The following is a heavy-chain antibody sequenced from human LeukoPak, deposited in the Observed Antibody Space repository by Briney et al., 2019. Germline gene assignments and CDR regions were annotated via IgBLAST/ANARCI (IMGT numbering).Heavy chain of an antibody. CDR2: MNPNSGNT. Sequence: ASVKVSCKASGYTFTSYGINWVRQATGQGLEWMGWMNPNSGNTGYAQKFQGRVTMTRNTSISTAYMELSSLRSEDTAVYYCARGDLLTIFGVVTIYGMDVWGQGTTVTVSS. CDR1: GYTFTSYG. CDR3: ARGDLLTIFGVVTIYGMDV. V-gene: IGHV1-8*02. J-gene: IGHJ6*02. D-gene: IGHD3-3*01.